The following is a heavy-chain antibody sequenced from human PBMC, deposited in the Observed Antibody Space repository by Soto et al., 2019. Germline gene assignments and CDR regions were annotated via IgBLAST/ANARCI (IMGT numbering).Heavy chain of an antibody. Sequence: LSLTCIVSGESISSSSYYWGWIRQPPGKGLEWIGSIYYSGRTYYNPSFKSRVTISIDTSKNQFSLKLSSVTATDTAVYYCARQRTTVVTQAYFDHWGQGALVTFSS. V-gene: IGHV4-39*01. CDR1: GESISSSSYY. J-gene: IGHJ4*02. CDR2: IYYSGRT. CDR3: ARQRTTVVTQAYFDH. D-gene: IGHD2-21*02.